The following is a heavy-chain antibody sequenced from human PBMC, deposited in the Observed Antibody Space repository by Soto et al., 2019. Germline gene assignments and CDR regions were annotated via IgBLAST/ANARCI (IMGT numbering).Heavy chain of an antibody. CDR1: GFSLSTSGVG. CDR2: IYWDDDK. V-gene: IGHV2-5*02. D-gene: IGHD3-9*01. CDR3: AHSIVYFDWLLEPPRY. J-gene: IGHJ4*02. Sequence: QITLKESGPTLVKPTQTLTLTCTFSGFSLSTSGVGVGWIRQPPGKALEWLALIYWDDDKRYSPSLKSRLTITKDTSKIQVVLTMTNMDPVDTATYYCAHSIVYFDWLLEPPRYWGQGTLVTVSS.